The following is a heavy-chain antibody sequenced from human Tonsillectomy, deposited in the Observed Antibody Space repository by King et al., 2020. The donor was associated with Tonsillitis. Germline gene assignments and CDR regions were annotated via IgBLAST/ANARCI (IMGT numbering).Heavy chain of an antibody. V-gene: IGHV4-39*01. J-gene: IGHJ2*01. Sequence: QLQESGPGLVKPSETLSLTCTVSGGSISSSSYYWGWIRQPPGKGLEWIGSIYYSGSTYYNPSLKSRVTISVDTSKNQFSLKLSSVTAADTAGYYCARTPGIAAAGTVFFSNWYFDLWGRGTLVTVSS. CDR3: ARTPGIAAAGTVFFSNWYFDL. CDR1: GGSISSSSYY. D-gene: IGHD6-13*01. CDR2: IYYSGST.